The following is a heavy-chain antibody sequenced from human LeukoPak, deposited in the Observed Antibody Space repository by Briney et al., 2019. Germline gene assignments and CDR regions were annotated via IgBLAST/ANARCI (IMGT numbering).Heavy chain of an antibody. Sequence: GGSLRLSCAVSGFAFSDHPMSWVRQAPGKGLQWVSAISGSANSTYYADSVKGRVTTSRDNSKNTLYLQINSLTAEDTAVYYCAKGNFDWSYFDHWGRGTLVTVSS. CDR2: ISGSANST. CDR1: GFAFSDHP. J-gene: IGHJ4*02. D-gene: IGHD3-9*01. CDR3: AKGNFDWSYFDH. V-gene: IGHV3-23*01.